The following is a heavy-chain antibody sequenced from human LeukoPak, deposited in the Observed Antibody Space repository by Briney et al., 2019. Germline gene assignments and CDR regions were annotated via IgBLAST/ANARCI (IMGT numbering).Heavy chain of an antibody. D-gene: IGHD4-17*01. Sequence: SQTLSLTRTVSGGSISRYYWSWIRQPAGKGLEWLGRIYTSGSTNYNPSLKSRVTMSVDTSKNQYSLKLSSVTAADTAVYYCARDQGDYGDYVLYYYYYYMDVWGKGSTVTVSS. CDR2: IYTSGST. CDR1: GGSISRYY. J-gene: IGHJ6*03. CDR3: ARDQGDYGDYVLYYYYYYMDV. V-gene: IGHV4-4*07.